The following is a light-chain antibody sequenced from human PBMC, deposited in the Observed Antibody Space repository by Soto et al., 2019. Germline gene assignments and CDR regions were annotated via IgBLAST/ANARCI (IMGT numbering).Light chain of an antibody. V-gene: IGKV3-11*01. Sequence: EIVLTQSPATLSLSPGERVTLSCRASQSVGTYLAWYQQKPGLAPRLLIYDASNRATGIPARFSGSGSGTDFTLTISNLEPEDFAVYYCQQRYNWPPITFGQGTRLDIK. J-gene: IGKJ5*01. CDR1: QSVGTY. CDR3: QQRYNWPPIT. CDR2: DAS.